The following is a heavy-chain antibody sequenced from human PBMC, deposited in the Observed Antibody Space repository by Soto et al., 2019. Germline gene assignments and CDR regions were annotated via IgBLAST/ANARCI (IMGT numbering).Heavy chain of an antibody. CDR2: VYYAGST. V-gene: IGHV4-39*02. CDR1: GGSISTDSHS. J-gene: IGHJ4*02. CDR3: ARRTNYGDYSFDY. D-gene: IGHD4-17*01. Sequence: QLQLQESGPGLVKPSDTLSLTCTVSGGSISTDSHSWGWIRQPPGKGLEWIGSVYYAGSTYKNPSLHSRVTISVDTSKNHVSLKLNSVTAADTAVYYCARRTNYGDYSFDYWGQGTLVTVSS.